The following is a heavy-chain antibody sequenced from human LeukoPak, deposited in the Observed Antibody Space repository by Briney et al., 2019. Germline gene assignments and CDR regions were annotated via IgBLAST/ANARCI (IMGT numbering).Heavy chain of an antibody. CDR2: ISYDGSNK. J-gene: IGHJ4*02. Sequence: GRSLRLSCAASGFIFSNDAMHWVRQAPGKGLEWVAVISYDGSNKYYADSVKGRFTISRDNSKNTLYLQMNSLRAEDTAVYYCARDTQDYLDYWGQGTLVTVSS. V-gene: IGHV3-30*19. CDR3: ARDTQDYLDY. CDR1: GFIFSNDA.